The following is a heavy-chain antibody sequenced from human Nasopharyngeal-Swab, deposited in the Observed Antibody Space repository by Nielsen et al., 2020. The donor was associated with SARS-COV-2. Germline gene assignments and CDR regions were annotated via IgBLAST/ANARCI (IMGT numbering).Heavy chain of an antibody. V-gene: IGHV1-69*13. CDR1: GCTFSSYA. D-gene: IGHD3-10*01. CDR2: IIPIFCTA. Sequence: SVTVSCKASGCTFSSYAISWVRQAPGQGLEWMGGIIPIFCTANYAQKFQGRVTITADESTSTAYMELSSLRSEDTAVYYCARGVRGVIIPAYWGQGTLVTVSS. J-gene: IGHJ4*02. CDR3: ARGVRGVIIPAY.